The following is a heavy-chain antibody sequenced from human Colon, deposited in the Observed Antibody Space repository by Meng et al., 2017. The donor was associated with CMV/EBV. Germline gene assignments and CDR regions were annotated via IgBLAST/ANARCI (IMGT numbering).Heavy chain of an antibody. V-gene: IGHV1-2*02. CDR2: NNPNMGGQ. D-gene: IGHD5-24*01. CDR3: ARAGDDYFDL. CDR1: GYTITDYK. Sequence: KASGYTITDYKIHWVRQAAGQGLEWMGWNNPNMGGQTYAQKFKGRITVTRDTSISTVYMEVNSLTSDDTAVYYCARAGDDYFDLWGQGTLVTVSS. J-gene: IGHJ4*02.